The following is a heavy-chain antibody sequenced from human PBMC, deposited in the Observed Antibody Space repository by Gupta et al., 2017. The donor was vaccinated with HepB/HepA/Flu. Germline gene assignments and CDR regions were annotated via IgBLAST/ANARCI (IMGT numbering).Heavy chain of an antibody. Sequence: QVQLVESGGGVVQPGWSLTLSWSASAFTFSTHAMPWVRQPAGRRLEWVAVISYDGRNKYYADTAEGRFNIYRENSKNTLYLQKNNLRAEDKAVYYCARDRREAAAAYYYYGMDVWGQGTTVTVSS. D-gene: IGHD6-13*01. J-gene: IGHJ6*02. V-gene: IGHV3-30*04. CDR2: ISYDGRNK. CDR1: AFTFSTHA. CDR3: ARDRREAAAAYYYYGMDV.